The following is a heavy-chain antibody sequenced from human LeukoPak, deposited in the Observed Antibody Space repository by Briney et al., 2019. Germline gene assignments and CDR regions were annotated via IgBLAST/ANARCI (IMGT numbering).Heavy chain of an antibody. D-gene: IGHD4-17*01. Sequence: SETLSLTCTVSGGSISSYYWSWIRQHPGKGLEWIGYIYTSGSTNYNPSLKSRVTISVDTSKNQFSLKLSSVTAADTAVYYCARLRYGDFYYYYYMDVWGKGTTVTVSS. CDR1: GGSISSYY. CDR3: ARLRYGDFYYYYYMDV. CDR2: IYTSGST. V-gene: IGHV4-4*09. J-gene: IGHJ6*03.